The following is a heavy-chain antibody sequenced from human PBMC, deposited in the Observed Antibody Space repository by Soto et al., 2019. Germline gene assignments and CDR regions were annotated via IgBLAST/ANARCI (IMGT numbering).Heavy chain of an antibody. J-gene: IGHJ4*02. CDR3: KREVAKPRDY. CDR1: GFTFRSYW. Sequence: GGSLRLSCAASGFTFRSYWMHWVRHAPGKGLVWVSRISPDGSITNYADSVTGRFTISRDNAKNTLFLQMNSLRAEDTAVYYCKREVAKPRDYWGQGTLVTVSS. CDR2: ISPDGSIT. V-gene: IGHV3-74*01. D-gene: IGHD2-15*01.